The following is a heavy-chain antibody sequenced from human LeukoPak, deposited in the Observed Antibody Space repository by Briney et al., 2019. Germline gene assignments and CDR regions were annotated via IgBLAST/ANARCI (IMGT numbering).Heavy chain of an antibody. CDR3: ARNADGILGDY. V-gene: IGHV4-39*07. D-gene: IGHD3-3*01. J-gene: IGHJ4*02. CDR2: IYYSGST. Sequence: SETLSLTCTVSGGSISSSSYYWGWIRQPPGKGLEWIGSIYYSGSTYYNPSLKSRVTISVDTSKNQFSLKLSSVPAADTAVYYCARNADGILGDYWGQGTLVTVSS. CDR1: GGSISSSSYY.